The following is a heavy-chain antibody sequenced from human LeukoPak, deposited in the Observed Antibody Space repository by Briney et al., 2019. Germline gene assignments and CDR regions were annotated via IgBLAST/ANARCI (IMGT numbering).Heavy chain of an antibody. CDR2: TYYRSKWYN. Sequence: SQTLSLTCAISGDSFSSNSATWNWIRQSPSKGLEWLGRTYYRSKWYNDYAVSEKSRITINPDTSKNQFFLQLNSVTPEDTAVYYCARGVGGSRPSYYFDYWGQGTLVTVSS. J-gene: IGHJ4*02. CDR3: ARGVGGSRPSYYFDY. CDR1: GDSFSSNSAT. D-gene: IGHD1-26*01. V-gene: IGHV6-1*01.